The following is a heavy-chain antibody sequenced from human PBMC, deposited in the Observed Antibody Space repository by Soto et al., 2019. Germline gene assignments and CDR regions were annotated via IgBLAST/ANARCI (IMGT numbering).Heavy chain of an antibody. CDR2: IYYSGST. CDR1: GGSVSSGSYY. J-gene: IGHJ4*02. V-gene: IGHV4-61*01. Sequence: QVQLQESGPGLVKPSETLSLTCTVSGGSVSSGSYYWSWIRQPPGKGLEWIGYIYYSGSTNYNPPLKSRVTISVDTSKNQFSLKLSSVTAADTAVYYCARGYQTFDYWGQGTLVTVSS. D-gene: IGHD2-2*01. CDR3: ARGYQTFDY.